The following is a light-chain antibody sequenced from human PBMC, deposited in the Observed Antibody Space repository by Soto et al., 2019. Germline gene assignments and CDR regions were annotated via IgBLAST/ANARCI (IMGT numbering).Light chain of an antibody. CDR3: AAWDDSLNGSWV. V-gene: IGLV2-8*01. CDR1: SSDVGGYNF. CDR2: EVS. Sequence: QSALTQPPSASGSPGQSVTISCTGTSSDVGGYNFVSWYQQHPGKAPKLMIYEVSKRPSGVPDRFSGSKSGDTASLTVSGLQADDEADYYCAAWDDSLNGSWVFGGGTKLTVL. J-gene: IGLJ3*02.